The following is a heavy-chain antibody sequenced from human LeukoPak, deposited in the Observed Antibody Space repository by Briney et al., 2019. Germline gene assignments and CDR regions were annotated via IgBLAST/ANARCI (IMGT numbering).Heavy chain of an antibody. D-gene: IGHD2-2*01. CDR1: GGTFSSYA. Sequence: SVKVSCKASGGTFSSYAIGWVRQAPGQGLEWMGGIIPIFGTANYAQKFQGRVTITADESTSTAYMELSSLRSEDTAVYYCARVRRDCSSTSCYRLRPLSGMDVWGQGTTVTVSS. V-gene: IGHV1-69*13. CDR3: ARVRRDCSSTSCYRLRPLSGMDV. CDR2: IIPIFGTA. J-gene: IGHJ6*02.